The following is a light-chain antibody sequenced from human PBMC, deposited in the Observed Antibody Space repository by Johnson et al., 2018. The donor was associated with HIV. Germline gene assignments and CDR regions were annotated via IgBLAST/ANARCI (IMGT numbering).Light chain of an antibody. V-gene: IGLV1-51*01. CDR1: SSNIGNNY. CDR3: GTWDSSLSAYV. Sequence: QSVLTKPPSVSAAPGQKVTISCSGSSSNIGNNYVSWYQQLPGTAPKLIIYDNNKRPSGTPDRFSGSKSGTSATLGITGLQTGDEADYYCGTWDSSLSAYVIGTGTKVTVL. CDR2: DNN. J-gene: IGLJ1*01.